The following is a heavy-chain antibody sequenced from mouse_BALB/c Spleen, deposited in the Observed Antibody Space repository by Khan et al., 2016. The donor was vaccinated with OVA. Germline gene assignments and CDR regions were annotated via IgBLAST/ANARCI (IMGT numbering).Heavy chain of an antibody. J-gene: IGHJ4*01. V-gene: IGHV3-1*02. CDR1: GYFITSGYS. CDR2: LYYSGSI. D-gene: IGHD2-5*01. CDR3: ARDSNYMDY. Sequence: EVQLQESGPDLVKPSQSLSLTCTVTGYFITSGYSWHWIRQFPGNKLEWTGHLYYSGSIYYNPTLKITTTITRDTSNNHSYLHLNSLKTEEPASYYCARDSNYMDYWGQGTSLTVSS.